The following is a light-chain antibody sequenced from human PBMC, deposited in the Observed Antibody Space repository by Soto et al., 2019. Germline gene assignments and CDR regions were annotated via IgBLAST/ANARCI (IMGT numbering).Light chain of an antibody. V-gene: IGKV3-20*01. CDR1: QSVSNNY. CDR3: QQYFRSGT. Sequence: GLYQSVGTVSLTTGERATLYCRASQSVSNNYLAWYQQKPGQAPRILIYGASNRATGIPDRFSGSGSGTDFTLTISRLEPEDFAVYYCQQYFRSGTFGQGANVDIK. J-gene: IGKJ1*01. CDR2: GAS.